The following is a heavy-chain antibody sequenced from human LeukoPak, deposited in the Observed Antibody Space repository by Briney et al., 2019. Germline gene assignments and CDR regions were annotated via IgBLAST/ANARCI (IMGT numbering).Heavy chain of an antibody. Sequence: GGSLRLSCAASGFTFSSYGMNWVRQAPGKGLEWVAVIWYDGSNKYYADSVKGRFTISRDNSKNTLYLQMNSLRAEDTAVYYCAKAVLEYDSSGYFDYWGQGTLVTVSS. CDR3: AKAVLEYDSSGYFDY. D-gene: IGHD3-22*01. CDR1: GFTFSSYG. CDR2: IWYDGSNK. V-gene: IGHV3-33*06. J-gene: IGHJ4*02.